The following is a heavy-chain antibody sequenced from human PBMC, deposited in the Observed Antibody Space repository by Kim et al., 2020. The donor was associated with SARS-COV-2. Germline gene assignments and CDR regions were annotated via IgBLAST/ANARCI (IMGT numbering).Heavy chain of an antibody. CDR2: INHSGST. Sequence: SETLSLTCAVYGGSFSGYYWSWIRQPPGKGLEWIGEINHSGSTNYNPSLKSRVTISVDTSKNQFSLKLSSVTAADTAVYYCARGPRKGGSSWSHFDYWGQGTLVTVSS. V-gene: IGHV4-34*01. D-gene: IGHD6-13*01. CDR3: ARGPRKGGSSWSHFDY. J-gene: IGHJ4*02. CDR1: GGSFSGYY.